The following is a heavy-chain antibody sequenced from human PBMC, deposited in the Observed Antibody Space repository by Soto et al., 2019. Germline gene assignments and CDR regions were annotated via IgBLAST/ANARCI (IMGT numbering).Heavy chain of an antibody. Sequence: ASVKVSCKPSGYSFISYGISWVRQAPGQGLEWMGWISAYNGNTNYAQKLQGRVTMTTDTSTSTAFMELRSLRSDDTAVYYCAKDAIAAPGVFDYWGQGTLVTVSS. CDR2: ISAYNGNT. V-gene: IGHV1-18*01. J-gene: IGHJ4*02. CDR3: AKDAIAAPGVFDY. CDR1: GYSFISYG. D-gene: IGHD6-13*01.